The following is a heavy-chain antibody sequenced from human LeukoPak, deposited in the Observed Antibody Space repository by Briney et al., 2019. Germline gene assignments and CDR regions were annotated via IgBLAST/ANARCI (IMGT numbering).Heavy chain of an antibody. V-gene: IGHV4-39*07. CDR3: ARAEYYYGSGSYDS. D-gene: IGHD3-10*01. Sequence: SETLSLTCSVSGGSINGSRYYWGWNRQPPGKGLEWIGSIYYSGNTYYNPSLKSRVTISVHSSKNQFSLQLSSVTAADTAVYYCARAEYYYGSGSYDSWGQGTLVTVSS. CDR2: IYYSGNT. CDR1: GGSINGSRYY. J-gene: IGHJ4*02.